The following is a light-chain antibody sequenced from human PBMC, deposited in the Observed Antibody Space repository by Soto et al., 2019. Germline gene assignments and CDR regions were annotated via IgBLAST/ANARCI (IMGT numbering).Light chain of an antibody. V-gene: IGLV2-14*01. CDR3: SSYTTSYFYV. CDR1: GRDIGAHDY. CDR2: GVK. J-gene: IGLJ1*01. Sequence: QSVLTQPASVSGSPGQSITISCTGSGRDIGAHDYVSWYQQHPGKAPKLIIYGVKNRPSGVSNRFSASKSAFTASLTISGLQTEDEADYYCSSYTTSYFYVFGPGTKLTVL.